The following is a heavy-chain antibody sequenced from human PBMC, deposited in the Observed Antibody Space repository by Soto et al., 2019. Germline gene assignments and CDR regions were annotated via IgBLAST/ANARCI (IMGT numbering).Heavy chain of an antibody. V-gene: IGHV5-51*01. J-gene: IGHJ6*02. CDR2: IYPGDSDT. CDR3: ARGPRIVPDYYGMDV. CDR1: GYSFTTYW. D-gene: IGHD2-8*01. Sequence: XESLKISCKGSGYSFTTYWIGWVRQMPGKGLEWMGIIYPGDSDTRYSPSFQGQVTISADKSISTAYLQWSSLKASDTAMYYCARGPRIVPDYYGMDVWGQGTTVTVSS.